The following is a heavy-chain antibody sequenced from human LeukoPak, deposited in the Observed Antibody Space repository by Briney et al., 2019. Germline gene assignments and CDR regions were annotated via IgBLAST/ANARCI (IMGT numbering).Heavy chain of an antibody. CDR2: IIPIFGTA. D-gene: IGHD1-1*01. J-gene: IGHJ4*02. Sequence: ASEKVSCKASGGTFSSYAISWVRQAPGQGLEWMGGIIPIFGTANYAQKFQGRVTITTDESTSTAYMELSSLRSEGTAVYYCAHLHAANDNEPNDYWGQGTLVTVSS. V-gene: IGHV1-69*05. CDR1: GGTFSSYA. CDR3: AHLHAANDNEPNDY.